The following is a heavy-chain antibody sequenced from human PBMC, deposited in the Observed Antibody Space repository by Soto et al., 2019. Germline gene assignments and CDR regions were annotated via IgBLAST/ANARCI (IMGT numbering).Heavy chain of an antibody. CDR2: INAGNGNT. CDR3: ARSKVLWFGESQSDFDY. Sequence: GASVKVSCKASGYTFTSYAMHWVRHAPGKRLEWMGWINAGNGNTKYSQKFQGRVTITRDTSASAAYMELSSLRPEDTAVYYCARSKVLWFGESQSDFDYWGQGTLVTVSS. J-gene: IGHJ4*02. V-gene: IGHV1-3*01. CDR1: GYTFTSYA. D-gene: IGHD3-10*01.